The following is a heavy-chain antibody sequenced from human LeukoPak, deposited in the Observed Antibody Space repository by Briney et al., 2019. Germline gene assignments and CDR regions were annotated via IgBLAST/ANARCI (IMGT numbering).Heavy chain of an antibody. V-gene: IGHV3-48*01. Sequence: GGSLRLSCAASGFTFSTYSMNWVRQAPGKGLEWVSYISSSSSTIYYADSVRGRFTISRDNARNSLYLQMNSLRAEDTAVYYCARDDSSGYDYSSPDYWGQGTLVTVSS. CDR3: ARDDSSGYDYSSPDY. CDR2: ISSSSSTI. J-gene: IGHJ4*02. D-gene: IGHD3-22*01. CDR1: GFTFSTYS.